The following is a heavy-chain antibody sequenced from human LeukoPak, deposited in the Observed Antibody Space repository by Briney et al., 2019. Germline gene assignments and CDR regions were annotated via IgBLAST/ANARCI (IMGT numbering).Heavy chain of an antibody. D-gene: IGHD5-18*01. CDR2: IIPIFGTA. CDR1: GGTFSSYA. Sequence: SVKVSCKASGGTFSSYAISWVRQAPGQGLEWMGGIIPIFGTANYAQKFQGRVTITTDESTSTAYMELSSLRPEDTAVYYCARGLLDTAMGSPAYYYYYMDVWGKGTTVTVSS. J-gene: IGHJ6*03. V-gene: IGHV1-69*05. CDR3: ARGLLDTAMGSPAYYYYYMDV.